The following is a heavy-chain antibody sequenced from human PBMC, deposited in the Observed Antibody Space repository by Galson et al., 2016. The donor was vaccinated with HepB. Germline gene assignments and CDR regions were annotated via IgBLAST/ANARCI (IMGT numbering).Heavy chain of an antibody. J-gene: IGHJ2*01. D-gene: IGHD4-17*01. CDR2: IFPGDSDT. CDR1: GNTFSSYW. Sequence: QSGAEVKKPGDSLKISCKGSGNTFSSYWIAWVRQMPGKGLELMGVIFPGDSDTRYSPSFQGQVTISADKSISTAHLQWSSLEASDTAMYYCASSDHYGEWYFDLWGRGTLVTVSS. CDR3: ASSDHYGEWYFDL. V-gene: IGHV5-51*01.